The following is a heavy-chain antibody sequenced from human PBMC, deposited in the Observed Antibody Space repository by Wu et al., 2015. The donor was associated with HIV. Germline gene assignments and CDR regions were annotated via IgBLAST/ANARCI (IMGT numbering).Heavy chain of an antibody. CDR3: ARAFHGSGSYYNVGAFDI. D-gene: IGHD3-10*01. CDR2: IYYSGST. V-gene: IGHV4-30-4*08. J-gene: IGHJ3*02. CDR1: GGSISSGDYY. Sequence: QVQLQESGPGLVKPSQTLSLTCTVSGGSISSGDYYWSWIRQPPGKGLEWIGYIYYSGSTYYNPSLKSRVTIPVDTSKNQFSLKLSSVTAADTAVYYCARAFHGSGSYYNVGAFDIWGQGTMVTVSS.